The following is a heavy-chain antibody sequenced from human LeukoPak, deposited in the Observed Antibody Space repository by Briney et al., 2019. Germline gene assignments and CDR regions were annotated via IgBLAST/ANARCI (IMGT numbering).Heavy chain of an antibody. CDR1: GGSISSSSYY. CDR2: IYYSGST. Sequence: SETLSLTCTVSGGSISSSSYYWGWIRQPPGKGLEWIGSIYYSGSTYYNPSLKSRVTISVDTSKNQFSLKLSSVTAADTAVYYCASTNSYYYYMDVWGKGTTVTVSS. J-gene: IGHJ6*03. CDR3: ASTNSYYYYMDV. V-gene: IGHV4-39*07. D-gene: IGHD1-1*01.